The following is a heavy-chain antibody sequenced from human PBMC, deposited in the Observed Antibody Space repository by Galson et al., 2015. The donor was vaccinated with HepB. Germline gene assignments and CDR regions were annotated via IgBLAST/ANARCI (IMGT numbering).Heavy chain of an antibody. J-gene: IGHJ5*02. Sequence: SLRLSCAASGFTFSRYAMNWVRQAPGKGPEWVSGISGSGDSTYYTASVRGRSTISRDNSKNTLYLQLHSLRAEDTAVYYCAKDLNFGELFYGDHWGQGTLVTVSS. D-gene: IGHD3-10*01. CDR1: GFTFSRYA. CDR3: AKDLNFGELFYGDH. V-gene: IGHV3-23*01. CDR2: ISGSGDST.